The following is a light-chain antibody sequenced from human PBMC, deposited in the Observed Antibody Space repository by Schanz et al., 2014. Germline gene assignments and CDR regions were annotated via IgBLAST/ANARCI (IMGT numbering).Light chain of an antibody. CDR3: QHYGTSFT. CDR1: QSVHRNY. Sequence: EIVMTQSPATLSLSPGERATLSCRASQSVHRNYLAWHQQKPGQAPRLLIYGTSIRATGIPDRFSGSGSGTDFTLTVSRLEPEDSAVYYCQHYGTSFTFGQGTRLEIK. CDR2: GTS. V-gene: IGKV3-20*01. J-gene: IGKJ5*01.